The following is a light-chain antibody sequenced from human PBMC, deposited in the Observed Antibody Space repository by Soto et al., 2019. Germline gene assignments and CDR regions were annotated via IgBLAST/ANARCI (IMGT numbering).Light chain of an antibody. CDR2: AAS. CDR3: QQLHSYPRA. V-gene: IGKV1-9*01. CDR1: QDISNY. J-gene: IGKJ1*01. Sequence: DIQLTQSPSFLSASVGDRVTITCRASQDISNYLAWYQQRPGKAPKLLIYAASTLQSGVPSRFSGGRSGTEFTLTINSLQPEDFATYYCQQLHSYPRAFGQGTKGEIK.